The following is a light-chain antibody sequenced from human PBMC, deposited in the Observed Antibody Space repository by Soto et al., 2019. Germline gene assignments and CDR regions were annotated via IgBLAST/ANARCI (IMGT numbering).Light chain of an antibody. CDR3: QQSYTISWT. V-gene: IGKV1-39*01. CDR2: SAS. CDR1: QSISSY. Sequence: DLQMTQSPSSLSASVGDRVTITCRASQSISSYLNWYQQKPGKAPNLLIYSASSLQSGVPSRFSGSGSGTDFILTISSLQPEDFATYYCQQSYTISWTFGQGTKVEIK. J-gene: IGKJ1*01.